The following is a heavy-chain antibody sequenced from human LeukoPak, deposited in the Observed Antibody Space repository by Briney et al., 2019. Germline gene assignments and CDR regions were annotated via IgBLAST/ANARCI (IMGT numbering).Heavy chain of an antibody. CDR2: ISWNSGSI. CDR1: GFTFDDYA. J-gene: IGHJ4*02. CDR3: AKDKYYYGSGSPTFDY. D-gene: IGHD3-10*01. V-gene: IGHV3-9*01. Sequence: GGSLRLSCAASGFTFDDYAMHWVRQAPGKGLEWVSGISWNSGSIGYADSVKGRFTISRDNAKNSLYLQMNSLRAEDTALYYCAKDKYYYGSGSPTFDYWGQGTLVTVSS.